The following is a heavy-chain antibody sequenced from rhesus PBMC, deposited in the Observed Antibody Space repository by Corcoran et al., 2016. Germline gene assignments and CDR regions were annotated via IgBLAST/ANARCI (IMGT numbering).Heavy chain of an antibody. V-gene: IGHV2-174*01. CDR3: ARRTTVTLFDY. CDR1: GFSLTTRGMG. J-gene: IGHJ4*01. D-gene: IGHD4-35*01. CDR2: SYWDGDK. Sequence: QVTLKESGPALVKPTQTLTLTCTFSGFSLTTRGMGLGWIRPPPGKALEWLALSYWDGDKRYRTSRKSRLTISKDTSKNQVVLTMTNMDPVDTATYYCARRTTVTLFDYWGQGVLVTVSS.